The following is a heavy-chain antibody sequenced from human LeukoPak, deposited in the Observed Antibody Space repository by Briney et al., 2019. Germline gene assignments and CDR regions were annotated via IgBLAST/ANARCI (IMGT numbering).Heavy chain of an antibody. V-gene: IGHV3-21*01. J-gene: IGHJ4*02. Sequence: KAGGSLRLSCAASGFTFSSYAMSWVRQAPGKGLEWVSSISSSSSYIYYADSVKGRFTISRDNAKNSLYLQMNSLRAEDTAVYYCARAPNWGPYYFDYWGQGTLVTVSS. CDR3: ARAPNWGPYYFDY. D-gene: IGHD7-27*01. CDR2: ISSSSSYI. CDR1: GFTFSSYA.